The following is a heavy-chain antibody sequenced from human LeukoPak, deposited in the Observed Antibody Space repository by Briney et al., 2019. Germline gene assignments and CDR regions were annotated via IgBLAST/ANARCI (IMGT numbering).Heavy chain of an antibody. CDR1: GFTFSSYA. CDR2: ISGSGGST. V-gene: IGHV3-23*01. D-gene: IGHD6-6*01. CDR3: AKGGYSSSSPFDY. Sequence: PGGSLRLSCAASGFTFSSYAMSWVRQAPGKGLEWVSAISGSGGSTHYADSVKGRFTISRDNSKNTLYLQMNSLGAEDTAVYYCAKGGYSSSSPFDYWGQGTLVTVSS. J-gene: IGHJ4*02.